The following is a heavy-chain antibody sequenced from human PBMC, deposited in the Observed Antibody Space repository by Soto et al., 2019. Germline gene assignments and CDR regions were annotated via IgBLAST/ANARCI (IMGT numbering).Heavy chain of an antibody. CDR1: GGTVSSYA. J-gene: IGHJ6*02. V-gene: IGHV1-69*13. Sequence: SVKVSCEASGGTVSSYAISGVRQAPGQGLEWMGGIIPIFGTANYAQKFQGRVTITADESTSTAYMELSSLRSEDTAVYYCARVGYYGSGTKYYYYYGIDVWGQGTKVTVYS. CDR2: IIPIFGTA. D-gene: IGHD3-10*01. CDR3: ARVGYYGSGTKYYYYYGIDV.